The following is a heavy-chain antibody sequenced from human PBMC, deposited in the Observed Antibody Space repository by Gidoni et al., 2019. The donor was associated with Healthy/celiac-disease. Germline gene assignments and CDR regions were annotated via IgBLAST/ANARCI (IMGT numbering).Heavy chain of an antibody. CDR1: GLTFSSYW. D-gene: IGHD3-3*01. V-gene: IGHV3-7*03. CDR3: ASDYDFWSGKPGS. Sequence: EVQLVESGGGLVQPGGSLRLSCAASGLTFSSYWMSWVRQAPGKGLEWVANIKQDGSEKYYVDSVKGRFTISRDNAKNSLYLQMNSLRAEDTAVYYCASDYDFWSGKPGSWGQGTPVTVSS. J-gene: IGHJ5*02. CDR2: IKQDGSEK.